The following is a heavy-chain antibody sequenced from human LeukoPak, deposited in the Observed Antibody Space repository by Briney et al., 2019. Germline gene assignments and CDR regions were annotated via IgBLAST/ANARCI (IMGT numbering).Heavy chain of an antibody. V-gene: IGHV3-23*01. CDR2: IGASGGST. CDR3: AKQDYDVLTSINQ. Sequence: PGGSPRLSCAASRFTFSSYAMSWVRQAPGKGLEWVSVIGASGGSTYYADSVKGRFTISRDNSRNTLHLQMNSLRAEDTAVYYCAKQDYDVLTSINQWGQGTLVTVSS. D-gene: IGHD3-9*01. CDR1: RFTFSSYA. J-gene: IGHJ4*02.